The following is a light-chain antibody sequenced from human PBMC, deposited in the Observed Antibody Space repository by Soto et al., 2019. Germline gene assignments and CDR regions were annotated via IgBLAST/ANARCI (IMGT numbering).Light chain of an antibody. J-gene: IGKJ5*01. CDR1: QSIGNY. Sequence: DIQMTQSPSSLSASIGDRVTLTCRSSQSIGNYLNWYQQKPGKAPSLLIHSASTLQNGVPSRFSGSGSGTEFTFTSSGLQPDDVATYYWQASYTTPLTFGQGTRLE. CDR3: QASYTTPLT. V-gene: IGKV1-39*01. CDR2: SAS.